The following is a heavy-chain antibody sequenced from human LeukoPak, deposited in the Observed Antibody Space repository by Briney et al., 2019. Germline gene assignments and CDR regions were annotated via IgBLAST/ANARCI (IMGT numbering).Heavy chain of an antibody. D-gene: IGHD2-2*01. V-gene: IGHV4-59*01. CDR3: ARDRLYCSSTSCYTADGFDP. J-gene: IGHJ5*02. CDR1: GGSISSCY. Sequence: SETLSLTCTVSGGSISSCYWSWIRQPPGKGLEWIGYIYYSGSTNYNPSLKSRVTISVDTSKNQFSLKLSSVTAADTAVYYCARDRLYCSSTSCYTADGFDPWGQGTLVTVSS. CDR2: IYYSGST.